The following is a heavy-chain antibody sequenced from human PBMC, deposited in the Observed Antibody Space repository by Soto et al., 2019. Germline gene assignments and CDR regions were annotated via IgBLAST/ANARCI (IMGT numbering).Heavy chain of an antibody. Sequence: GGSLRLSCAASGFTFSSYAMSWVRQGPGKGLEWVSAISGSGGSTYYADSVKGRFTISRDNSKNTLYLQMNSLRAEDTAVYYCAKSAMITFGGVIVLYYFDYWGQGTLVTVSS. D-gene: IGHD3-16*02. CDR3: AKSAMITFGGVIVLYYFDY. J-gene: IGHJ4*02. CDR2: ISGSGGST. CDR1: GFTFSSYA. V-gene: IGHV3-23*01.